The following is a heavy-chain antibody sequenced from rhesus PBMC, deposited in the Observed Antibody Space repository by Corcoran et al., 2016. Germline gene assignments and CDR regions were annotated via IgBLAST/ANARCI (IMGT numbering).Heavy chain of an antibody. CDR1: GFSLTTSGVG. CDR2: IYWDDGK. D-gene: IGHD6-31*01. CDR3: ARGSGSGWAGFDY. J-gene: IGHJ4*01. Sequence: QVTLKESGPALVKPTQTLTLTCTFSGFSLTTSGVGVGWIRQPPGKPREWLSLIYWDDGKRYRTSLKSRLTISKDTSKNQVVLTMTNMDPMDTATYYCARGSGSGWAGFDYWGQGVLVTVSS. V-gene: IGHV2-152*01.